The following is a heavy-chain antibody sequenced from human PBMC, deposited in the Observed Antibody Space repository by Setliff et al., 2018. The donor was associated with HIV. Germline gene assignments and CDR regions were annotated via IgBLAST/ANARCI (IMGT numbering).Heavy chain of an antibody. CDR2: INPNSGGT. CDR3: TRGNGPNVVVAAPFDY. J-gene: IGHJ4*02. CDR1: GYTFTDDY. D-gene: IGHD2-15*01. Sequence: ASVKVSCKASGYTFTDDYMHWVRQAPGQGLEWMGWINPNSGGTNYAQKFQGRVTMTTDTSTTTAYMELRSLTSDDTAKYYCTRGNGPNVVVAAPFDYWGQGT. V-gene: IGHV1-2*02.